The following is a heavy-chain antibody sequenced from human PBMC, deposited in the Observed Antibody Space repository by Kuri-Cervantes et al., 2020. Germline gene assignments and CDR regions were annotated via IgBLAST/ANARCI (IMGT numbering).Heavy chain of an antibody. J-gene: IGHJ4*02. Sequence: SETLSLTCTVSGGSISSYYWSWIRQPPGKGLEWIGYIYYSGSTNYNPSLKSRVTISVDTSKNQFSLKLSSVTAADTAVYYCARLGAGYGSGSYDYWGQGTLVTVSS. V-gene: IGHV4-59*01. CDR1: GGSISSYY. CDR2: IYYSGST. CDR3: ARLGAGYGSGSYDY. D-gene: IGHD3-10*01.